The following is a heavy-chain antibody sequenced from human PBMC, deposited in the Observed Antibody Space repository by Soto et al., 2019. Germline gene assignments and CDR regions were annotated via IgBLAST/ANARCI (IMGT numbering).Heavy chain of an antibody. CDR2: TANDGSAQ. CDR3: AKGTGGSSWSPPDH. D-gene: IGHD6-13*01. V-gene: IGHV3-30*18. CDR1: GFIFTSYG. J-gene: IGHJ4*02. Sequence: QVQLVESGGGVVQPGGSLRLSCAASGFIFTSYGMQWVRQSPGEGLEWVATTANDGSAQYYADSVKGRFTISRDNSKNTLFLQMASLRPEDTGVYYCAKGTGGSSWSPPDHWGQGTLVTVSS.